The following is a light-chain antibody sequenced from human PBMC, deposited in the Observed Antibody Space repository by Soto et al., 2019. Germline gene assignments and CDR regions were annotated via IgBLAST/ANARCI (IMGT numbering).Light chain of an antibody. Sequence: DIQMTQSPSTLSASVGDRVTITCRASQSIRNWLAWYQDKPGKAPKLLIYGASSLESGVPSRFSGCGSGTEFTLTIGGLQPDDFATYYCQHYTAFPWPFGQGTKVEIK. CDR2: GAS. CDR3: QHYTAFPWP. V-gene: IGKV1-5*01. CDR1: QSIRNW. J-gene: IGKJ1*01.